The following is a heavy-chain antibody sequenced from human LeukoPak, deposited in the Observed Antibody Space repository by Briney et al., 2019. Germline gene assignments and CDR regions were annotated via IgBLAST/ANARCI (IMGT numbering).Heavy chain of an antibody. CDR3: ARLGLTSSPYYYGSGRNWPFDY. V-gene: IGHV4-34*01. CDR1: GGSFSGYY. CDR2: INHSGST. D-gene: IGHD3-10*01. Sequence: SETLSLTCAVYGGSFSGYYWSWIRQPPGKGLEWIGEINHSGSTNYNPSLKSRVTISVDTSKNQFSLKLSSVTAADTAVYYCARLGLTSSPYYYGSGRNWPFDYWGQGTLVTVSS. J-gene: IGHJ4*02.